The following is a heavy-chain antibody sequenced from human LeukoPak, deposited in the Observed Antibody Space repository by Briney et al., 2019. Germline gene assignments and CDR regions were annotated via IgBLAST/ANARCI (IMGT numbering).Heavy chain of an antibody. CDR1: GGSISSSSYY. CDR2: IYYSWST. Sequence: SETLSLTCTVSGGSISSSSYYWGWIRQPPGKGLEWIGSIYYSWSTYYHPSLNSRVTISVDTSNNQFSLKLTSVTAADKAVFYCERQSVGSASIYYFASWGQGILVTVSS. CDR3: ERQSVGSASIYYFAS. D-gene: IGHD1-26*01. J-gene: IGHJ4*02. V-gene: IGHV4-39*01.